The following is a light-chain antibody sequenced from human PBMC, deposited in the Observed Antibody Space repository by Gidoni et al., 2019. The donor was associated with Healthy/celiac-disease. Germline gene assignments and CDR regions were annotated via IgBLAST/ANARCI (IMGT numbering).Light chain of an antibody. Sequence: EIVLTQSPGTLSLSPGERATLSCRASQSVSSSYLAWYQQKPGQAPRLLIYGSSSRATGIPDRFSGSGSGTDFTLTITRLEPEDFAVYYCQQYDSSPPRTFXQXTKVXIK. CDR2: GSS. V-gene: IGKV3-20*01. CDR3: QQYDSSPPRT. J-gene: IGKJ1*01. CDR1: QSVSSSY.